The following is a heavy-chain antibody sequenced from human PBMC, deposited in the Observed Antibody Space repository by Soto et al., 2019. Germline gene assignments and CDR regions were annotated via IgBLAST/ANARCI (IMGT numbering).Heavy chain of an antibody. CDR2: LKPDNGDT. V-gene: IGHV1-18*04. D-gene: IGHD5-12*01. CDR1: GYPFSKYG. Sequence: QLQLVQSGAEVERPGASVRVSCKAYGYPFSKYGISWIRQAPGQGLEWMGWLKPDNGDTNYAQKFQRRVTMTTDTSSNTAYMELRRLRSDDTAVYYCATSYDSGFDHWGQGILVSVSS. CDR3: ATSYDSGFDH. J-gene: IGHJ5*02.